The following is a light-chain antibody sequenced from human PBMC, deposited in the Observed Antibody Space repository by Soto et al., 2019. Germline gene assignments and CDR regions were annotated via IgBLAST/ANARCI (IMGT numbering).Light chain of an antibody. J-gene: IGKJ5*01. CDR2: DAS. V-gene: IGKV3-11*01. CDR3: QQRSNWPPIT. CDR1: QSVSNNY. Sequence: EIVLTQSPGTLSLSPGERATLSCRASQSVSNNYLVWYQQRPGQAPRLLIYDASHRAAGIPARFSGSGFGTDFTLTISSLEPEDAAVYYCQQRSNWPPITFGQGTRLEIK.